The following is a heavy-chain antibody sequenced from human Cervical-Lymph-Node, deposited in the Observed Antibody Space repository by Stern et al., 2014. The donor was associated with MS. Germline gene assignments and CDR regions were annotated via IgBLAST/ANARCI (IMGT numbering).Heavy chain of an antibody. V-gene: IGHV1-8*01. CDR2: MNPNSGNT. CDR3: AKEKVPAGIRYYGMDV. Sequence: QVQLVQSGTEVKKPGASGKVSCKASGYTFTSYDINWVRQATGQGLEWMGWMNPNSGNTGYAQKFQGRVTMTRNTSISTAYMELSSLRSEDTAVYYCAKEKVPAGIRYYGMDVWGQGTTVTVSS. J-gene: IGHJ6*02. CDR1: GYTFTSYD. D-gene: IGHD2-2*02.